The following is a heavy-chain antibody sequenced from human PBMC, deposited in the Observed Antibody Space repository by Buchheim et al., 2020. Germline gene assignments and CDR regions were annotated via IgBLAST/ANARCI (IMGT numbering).Heavy chain of an antibody. CDR3: ANGYDFWSGYLIY. CDR2: ISYDGSNK. D-gene: IGHD3-3*01. J-gene: IGHJ4*02. V-gene: IGHV3-30*18. CDR1: GFTFSSYG. Sequence: QVQLVESGGGVVQPGRSLRLSCAASGFTFSSYGMHWVRQAPGKGLEWVAVISYDGSNKYYADSVKGRFTISRESSKNTLYLQMNSLRAEDTAVYYCANGYDFWSGYLIYWGQGTL.